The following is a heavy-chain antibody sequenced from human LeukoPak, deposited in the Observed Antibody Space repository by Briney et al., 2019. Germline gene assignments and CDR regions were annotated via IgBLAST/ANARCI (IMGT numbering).Heavy chain of an antibody. J-gene: IGHJ4*02. V-gene: IGHV3-7*03. CDR3: ARGGTRGYSPVDY. CDR1: GFTFSSFW. Sequence: GGSLRLSCAASGFTFSSFWMNWVRQAPGKGLEWVANIRQDGSERNYVDSVKGRSTISRDNAKNSLFLQMNSLRVEDAAVYYCARGGTRGYSPVDYWGQGILVTVSS. CDR2: IRQDGSER. D-gene: IGHD5-18*01.